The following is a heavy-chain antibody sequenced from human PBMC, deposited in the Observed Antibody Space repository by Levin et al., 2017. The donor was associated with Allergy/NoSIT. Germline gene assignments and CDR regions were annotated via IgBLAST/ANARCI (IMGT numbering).Heavy chain of an antibody. D-gene: IGHD3-22*01. Sequence: GGSLRLSCAASGFTFSSYGMHWVRQAPGKGLEWVAVIWYDGSNKYYADSVKGRFTISRDNSKNTLYLQMNSLRAEDTAVYYCARRSIDSSGYYYVDYWGQGTLVTVSS. V-gene: IGHV3-33*01. CDR3: ARRSIDSSGYYYVDY. CDR2: IWYDGSNK. CDR1: GFTFSSYG. J-gene: IGHJ4*02.